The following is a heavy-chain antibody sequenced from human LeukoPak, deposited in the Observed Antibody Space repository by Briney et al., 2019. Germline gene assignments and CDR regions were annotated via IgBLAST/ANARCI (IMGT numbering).Heavy chain of an antibody. D-gene: IGHD2-8*01. Sequence: PSETLSLTCTVSGYSISSGYYWGWIRQPPGKGLEWIGSIYYSGTTYYNPSLKSRVTISVDTSKNQFSLNQTSVTAPDTAVYYCAREGKLMGYFGGLGFKYWGQEILVRVS. J-gene: IGHJ4*02. CDR3: AREGKLMGYFGGLGFKY. CDR1: GYSISSGYY. CDR2: IYYSGTT. V-gene: IGHV4-38-2*02.